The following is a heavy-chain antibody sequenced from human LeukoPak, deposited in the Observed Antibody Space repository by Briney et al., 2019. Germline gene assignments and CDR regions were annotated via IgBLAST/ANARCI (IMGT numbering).Heavy chain of an antibody. CDR3: ATPLDYYDSSGYHQGGD. J-gene: IGHJ4*02. D-gene: IGHD3-22*01. Sequence: PGGSLRPSCAASGFTFSRYWMTWVRQAPGKGLEWVANIKQDGSKKNYVDSVKGRFTISRDNAKNSLYLQMNSLRAEDTAVYYCATPLDYYDSSGYHQGGDWGQGTLVTVSS. V-gene: IGHV3-7*03. CDR2: IKQDGSKK. CDR1: GFTFSRYW.